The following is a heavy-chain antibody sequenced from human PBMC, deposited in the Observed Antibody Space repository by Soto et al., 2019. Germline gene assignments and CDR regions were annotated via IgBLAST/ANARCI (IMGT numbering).Heavy chain of an antibody. Sequence: EVQLLESGGGLVQPGGSLRLSCAASGFTFSSYAMNWVRQAPGKGLQWVSVISGSGDSTYYADSVKGRFTISRDNSKNTLYLQMNSLRAEDTAVYYCPRRNSGWYFDLWGRGTLVTVSS. CDR1: GFTFSSYA. CDR3: PRRNSGWYFDL. V-gene: IGHV3-23*01. D-gene: IGHD4-4*01. CDR2: ISGSGDST. J-gene: IGHJ2*01.